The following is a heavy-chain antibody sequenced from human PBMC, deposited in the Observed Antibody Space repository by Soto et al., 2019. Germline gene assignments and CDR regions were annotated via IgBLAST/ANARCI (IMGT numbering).Heavy chain of an antibody. CDR2: ISYDGSNK. CDR1: GFTFSSYG. D-gene: IGHD1-26*01. V-gene: IGHV3-30*18. CDR3: AKWENGMDV. Sequence: PGGSLRLSCAASGFTFSSYGMHWVRQAPGKGLEWVAVISYDGSNKYYADSVKGRFTISRDNSKNTLYLQMNSLRAEDTAVYYCAKWENGMDVWGQGTTVTVSS. J-gene: IGHJ6*02.